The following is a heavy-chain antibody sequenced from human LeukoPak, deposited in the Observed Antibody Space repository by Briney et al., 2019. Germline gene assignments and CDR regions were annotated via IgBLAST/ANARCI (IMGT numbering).Heavy chain of an antibody. J-gene: IGHJ4*02. D-gene: IGHD6-19*01. V-gene: IGHV4-39*01. Sequence: SETLSLTCTVSGDSISINYNWGWIRQPPGKGLEWIGSIFYRGATYYSPSLKSRVTISVDTSKNQFSLKLSSMTAADTAVYYCVRHRQWLLFPDYWGQGTLVTVSS. CDR3: VRHRQWLLFPDY. CDR2: IFYRGAT. CDR1: GDSISINYN.